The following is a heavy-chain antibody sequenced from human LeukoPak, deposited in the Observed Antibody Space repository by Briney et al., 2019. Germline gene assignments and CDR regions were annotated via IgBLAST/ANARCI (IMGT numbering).Heavy chain of an antibody. D-gene: IGHD3-10*01. CDR3: AKDRNYYGSGSYYNIGY. J-gene: IGHJ4*02. Sequence: GGSLRLSCAASGFTFSSYGMHWVRQAPGKGLEWVAVISYDGSNKYYADSVKGRFTISRDNSKNTLYLQMNSLRAEDTAVYDCAKDRNYYGSGSYYNIGYWGQGTLVTVSS. V-gene: IGHV3-30*18. CDR2: ISYDGSNK. CDR1: GFTFSSYG.